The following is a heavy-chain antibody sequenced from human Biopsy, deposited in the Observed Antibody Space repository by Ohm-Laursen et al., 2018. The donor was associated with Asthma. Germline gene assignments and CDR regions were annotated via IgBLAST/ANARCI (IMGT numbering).Heavy chain of an antibody. V-gene: IGHV4-31*03. CDR2: IHHSGTS. J-gene: IGHJ4*02. CDR3: ARIPRRSGSYFVDY. D-gene: IGHD3-22*01. Sequence: ILSLTCTVSGDSITSGGCCWNWIRQHPGKGLEWIGDIHHSGTSYFNPSLKSRVTFSRDTSKNQYSLRLSSVTAADTAMYYCARIPRRSGSYFVDYWGQGTLVTVSS. CDR1: GDSITSGGCC.